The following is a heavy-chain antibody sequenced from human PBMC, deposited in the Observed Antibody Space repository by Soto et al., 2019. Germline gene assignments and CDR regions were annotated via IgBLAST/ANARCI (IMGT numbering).Heavy chain of an antibody. Sequence: GESLKISCKGSGYSFSRYWIGWVRQMPGKGLEWMGIIYPGDSEIRYSPSFQGQVTISADTSISTTYLQWSSLKASDTAIYYCARRRGSGSDYYYNYGMGVWGQGTTVTVSS. CDR2: IYPGDSEI. J-gene: IGHJ6*02. CDR3: ARRRGSGSDYYYNYGMGV. CDR1: GYSFSRYW. V-gene: IGHV5-51*01. D-gene: IGHD1-26*01.